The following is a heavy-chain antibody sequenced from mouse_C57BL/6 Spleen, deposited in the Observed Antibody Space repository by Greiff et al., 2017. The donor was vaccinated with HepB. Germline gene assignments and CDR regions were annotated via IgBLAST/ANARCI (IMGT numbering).Heavy chain of an antibody. CDR3: ARSEYDYDKDY. J-gene: IGHJ2*01. D-gene: IGHD2-4*01. CDR2: IYPGDGDT. CDR1: GYAFSSYW. V-gene: IGHV1-80*01. Sequence: VQLQESGAELVKPGASVKISCKASGYAFSSYWMNWVKQRPGKGLEWIGQIYPGDGDTNYNGKFKGKATLTADKSSSTAYMQLSSLTSEDSAVYFCARSEYDYDKDYWGQGTTLTVSS.